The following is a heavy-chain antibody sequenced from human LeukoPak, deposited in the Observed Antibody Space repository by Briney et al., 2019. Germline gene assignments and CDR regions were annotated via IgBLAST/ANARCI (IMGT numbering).Heavy chain of an antibody. CDR1: GGSISSSNW. Sequence: SGTLSLTCAVSGGSISSSNWWSWVRQSPGKGLEWIGEIYHSGSTNYNPSLKSRVTISLDKPKKQFSLQLSSVTAADTAVYYCARDKAPPFSSNRYCYGMDVWGKGTTVTVSS. D-gene: IGHD6-13*01. CDR2: IYHSGST. J-gene: IGHJ6*04. V-gene: IGHV4-4*02. CDR3: ARDKAPPFSSNRYCYGMDV.